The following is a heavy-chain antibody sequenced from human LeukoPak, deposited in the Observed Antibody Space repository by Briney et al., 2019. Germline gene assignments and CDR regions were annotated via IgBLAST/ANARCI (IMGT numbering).Heavy chain of an antibody. D-gene: IGHD5-12*01. CDR3: ARDWDSGYDTYYFDY. V-gene: IGHV3-48*03. CDR1: GFTFRTYE. CDR2: ISSSGGTI. Sequence: PGGSLRLSCAASGFTFRTYEMNWVRQAPGKGLEWVSYISSSGGTIYYADSVKGRFTISRDNAKNSLYLQMNSLRAEDTAVYYCARDWDSGYDTYYFDYWGQGTLVTVSS. J-gene: IGHJ4*02.